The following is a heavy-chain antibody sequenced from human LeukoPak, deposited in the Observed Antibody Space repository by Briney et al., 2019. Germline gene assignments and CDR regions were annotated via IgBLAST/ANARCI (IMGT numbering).Heavy chain of an antibody. CDR3: TTCGYSYGSDY. V-gene: IGHV3-15*01. Sequence: GGSLRLSCAASGFTFSNAWMSWVRQAPGKGLEWVGRIKSKTDGGTTDYAAPVKGRFTISRDDSKNALYLQMNSLKTEDTAMYYCTTCGYSYGSDYWGQGTLVTVSS. J-gene: IGHJ4*02. CDR2: IKSKTDGGTT. CDR1: GFTFSNAW. D-gene: IGHD5-18*01.